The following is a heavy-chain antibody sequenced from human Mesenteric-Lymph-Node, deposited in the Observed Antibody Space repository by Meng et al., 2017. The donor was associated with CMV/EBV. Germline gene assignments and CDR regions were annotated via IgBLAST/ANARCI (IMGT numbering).Heavy chain of an antibody. D-gene: IGHD2-2*01. CDR2: ISWNGRST. CDR1: GFTFDSFG. J-gene: IGHJ5*02. CDR3: AKDDCTSTRCYLDS. Sequence: SLKISCAASGFTFDSFGMNWVRQVPGKGLEWVSGISWNGRSTGYADSVKGRFTISRDNAKNSLYLQMNSLRAEDTALYYCAKDDCTSTRCYLDSWGQGTPVTVSS. V-gene: IGHV3-9*01.